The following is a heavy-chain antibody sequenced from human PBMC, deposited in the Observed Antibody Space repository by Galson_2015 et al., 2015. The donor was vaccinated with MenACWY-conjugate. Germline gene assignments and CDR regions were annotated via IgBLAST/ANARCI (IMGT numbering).Heavy chain of an antibody. D-gene: IGHD2-2*01. CDR2: IWSDGSNK. V-gene: IGHV3-33*01. CDR3: ASDYCSSTSCYFDY. CDR1: GFTFSSYG. Sequence: SLRLSCAASGFTFSSYGMHWVRQAPGKGLEWVAVIWSDGSNKYSADSVKGRFTISRDNSKNTLYLQMNSLRAENTSVYYCASDYCSSTSCYFDYWGQGTLVTVSS. J-gene: IGHJ4*02.